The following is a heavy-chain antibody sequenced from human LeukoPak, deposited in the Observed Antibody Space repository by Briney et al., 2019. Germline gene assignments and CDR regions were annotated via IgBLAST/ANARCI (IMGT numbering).Heavy chain of an antibody. J-gene: IGHJ5*02. Sequence: SVKVSCKASGGTFSSYAISWVRQAPGQGLEWMGGIIPIFGTANYAQKFQGRVTITADESTSTAYMELSSLRSEDTAVYYCARDGAYCGGDCSVNWFDPWGQGTLVTVSS. CDR3: ARDGAYCGGDCSVNWFDP. V-gene: IGHV1-69*13. D-gene: IGHD2-21*02. CDR2: IIPIFGTA. CDR1: GGTFSSYA.